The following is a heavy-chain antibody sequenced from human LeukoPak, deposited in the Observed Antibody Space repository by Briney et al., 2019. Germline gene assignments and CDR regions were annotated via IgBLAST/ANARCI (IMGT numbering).Heavy chain of an antibody. CDR3: AREHSSSWYEVIDY. Sequence: GGSLRLSCAASGFTFSSYWMNWVRQAPGKGLEWVSYISSSGSTIYYADSVKGRFTISRDNAKNSLYLQMNSLRAEDTAVYYCAREHSSSWYEVIDYWGQGTLVTVSS. D-gene: IGHD6-13*01. CDR1: GFTFSSYW. J-gene: IGHJ4*02. CDR2: ISSSGSTI. V-gene: IGHV3-48*04.